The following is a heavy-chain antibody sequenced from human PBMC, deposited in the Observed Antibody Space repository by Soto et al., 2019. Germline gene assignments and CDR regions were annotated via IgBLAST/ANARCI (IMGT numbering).Heavy chain of an antibody. J-gene: IGHJ3*02. CDR1: GGSISPYY. V-gene: IGHV4-59*08. CDR2: IYSSGST. Sequence: SETLSLTCTVSGGSISPYYWSWIRQPPGKGLECIGYIYSSGSTNYNPSLKSRVTISVDTSKNQFSLKLTSVTAADTAVYYCARLPTNSFDIWGQGTMVTVSS. CDR3: ARLPTNSFDI.